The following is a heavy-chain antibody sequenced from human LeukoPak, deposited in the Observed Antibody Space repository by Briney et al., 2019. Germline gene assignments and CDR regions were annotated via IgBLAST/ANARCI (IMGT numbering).Heavy chain of an antibody. D-gene: IGHD3-10*01. Sequence: GESLKISCKGSGYSFTSYWIGWVRQMPGKGLEWMGIIYPGDSDTRYSPSFQGQVTISADKSISTAYLQWSSLKASDTAMYYCARQYGYGSGSLGGWYFDLWGRGTLVTVSS. CDR3: ARQYGYGSGSLGGWYFDL. V-gene: IGHV5-51*01. CDR1: GYSFTSYW. J-gene: IGHJ2*01. CDR2: IYPGDSDT.